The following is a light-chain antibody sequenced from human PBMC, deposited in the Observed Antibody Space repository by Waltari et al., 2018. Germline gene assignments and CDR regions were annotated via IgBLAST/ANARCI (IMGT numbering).Light chain of an antibody. Sequence: EIVLTQSPATLSLSPGEGATLSCRASQSVSSSLAWIQQRPGQAPRLFIYDASSRATGIPARFSGSGSGTDFTLTISSLEPEDFAVYYCQQRAFWPPTFGRGTKLEMK. CDR1: QSVSSS. CDR2: DAS. CDR3: QQRAFWPPT. J-gene: IGKJ2*01. V-gene: IGKV3-11*01.